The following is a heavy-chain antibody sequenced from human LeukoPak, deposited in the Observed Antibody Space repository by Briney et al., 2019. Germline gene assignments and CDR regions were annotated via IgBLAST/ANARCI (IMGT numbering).Heavy chain of an antibody. CDR3: ARRKDYDILTGSSQYYFDY. V-gene: IGHV5-51*01. D-gene: IGHD3-9*01. J-gene: IGHJ4*02. CDR2: IYPGDSDT. CDR1: GYSFTSYW. Sequence: GESLKISCKGFGYSFTSYWIGWVRQMPGKGLEWMGVIYPGDSDTRYSPSFQGQVTISADKSISAAYLQWSSLKASDTAMYYCARRKDYDILTGSSQYYFDYWGQGTLVTVPS.